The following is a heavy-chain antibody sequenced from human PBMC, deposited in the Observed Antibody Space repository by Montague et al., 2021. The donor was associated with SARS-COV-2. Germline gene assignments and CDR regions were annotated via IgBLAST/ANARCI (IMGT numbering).Heavy chain of an antibody. CDR3: VREGRSSAYAMDY. V-gene: IGHV4-59*01. CDR1: GASMSGSY. Sequence: SETLSLTCTVSGASMSGSYWGWVRRPPGKGPEWIGNIYSSGSTHYNPSLKSRVTISVDTSKSQFSLRLTSVTAADTAVYYRVREGRSSAYAMDYWGQGTLVTVSS. D-gene: IGHD3-22*01. CDR2: IYSSGST. J-gene: IGHJ4*02.